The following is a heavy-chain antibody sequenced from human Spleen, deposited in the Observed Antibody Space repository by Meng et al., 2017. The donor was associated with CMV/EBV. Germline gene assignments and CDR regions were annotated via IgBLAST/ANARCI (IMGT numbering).Heavy chain of an antibody. V-gene: IGHV4-30-4*08. D-gene: IGHD6-6*01. CDR2: IYHNGGA. Sequence: SETLSLTCTVPGGSISSGDYYWTWIRQPPGKGLEWIGHIYHNGGAYYNPSLKSRVTISVDTSQNQFSLKLTSVTAADTAVYYCASQPTSSSWGDYYYGMDVWGQGTTVTVSS. CDR1: GGSISSGDYY. J-gene: IGHJ6*02. CDR3: ASQPTSSSWGDYYYGMDV.